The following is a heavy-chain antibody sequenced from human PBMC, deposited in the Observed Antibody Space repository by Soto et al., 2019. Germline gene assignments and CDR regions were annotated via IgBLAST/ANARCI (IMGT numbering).Heavy chain of an antibody. V-gene: IGHV4-39*01. CDR2: IFYSGST. D-gene: IGHD2-15*01. CDR3: ARQCRGVTCHWFVP. J-gene: IGHJ5*02. Sequence: QLQLQESGPGLVKPSETLSLTCTASSGSISSTIYSWDWIRQPPGKGLEWIGSIFYSGSTYYNPSLKSRVTISVDTSKNQFSLTLTSVTAADTAVYYCARQCRGVTCHWFVPWGQGTLVTVSS. CDR1: SGSISSTIYS.